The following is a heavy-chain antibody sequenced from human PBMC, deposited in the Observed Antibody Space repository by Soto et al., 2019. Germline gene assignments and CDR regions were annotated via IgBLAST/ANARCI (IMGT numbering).Heavy chain of an antibody. CDR3: AKGDTSSWYYFDY. D-gene: IGHD6-13*01. CDR2: ISYHGTNK. Sequence: QVQLVESGGGVVQPAQSLRLSCAASGFTFSSYGMHWVRQAPGKGLEWVAVISYHGTNKFYADSVKGRFTISRDNSKNTLFLQMNSLRAEDTAVYYCAKGDTSSWYYFDYWGQGTLVTVSS. J-gene: IGHJ4*02. CDR1: GFTFSSYG. V-gene: IGHV3-30*18.